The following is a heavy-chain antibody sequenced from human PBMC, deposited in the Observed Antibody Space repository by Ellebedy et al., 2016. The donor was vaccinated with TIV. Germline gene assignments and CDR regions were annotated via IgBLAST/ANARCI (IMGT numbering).Heavy chain of an antibody. CDR3: ARELGYCSSTSCYRDYYYGMDV. CDR1: GGSISSYY. D-gene: IGHD2-2*01. Sequence: SETLSLTCTVSGGSISSYYWSWIRQPPGKGLEWIGYIYYSGSTNYNPSLKSRVTISVDTSKNQFSLKLSSVTAADTAVYYCARELGYCSSTSCYRDYYYGMDVWGQGTTVTVSS. J-gene: IGHJ6*02. CDR2: IYYSGST. V-gene: IGHV4-59*01.